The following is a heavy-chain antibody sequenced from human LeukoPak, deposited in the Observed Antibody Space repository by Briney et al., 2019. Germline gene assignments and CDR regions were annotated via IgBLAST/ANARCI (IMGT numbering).Heavy chain of an antibody. V-gene: IGHV1-46*01. CDR2: IYPRDGST. J-gene: IGHJ4*02. CDR1: GDTFTSDY. CDR3: ARDQEGFDY. Sequence: ASLKVSCKASGDTFTSDYIHWVRQAPGQGLEWMGMIYPRDGSTSYAQKFQGRVTVTRDTSTSTVHMELSGLRSEDTAVYYCARDQEGFDYWGQGTLVTVSP.